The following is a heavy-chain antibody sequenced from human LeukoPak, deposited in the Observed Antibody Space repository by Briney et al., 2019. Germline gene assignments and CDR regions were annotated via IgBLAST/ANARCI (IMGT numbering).Heavy chain of an antibody. V-gene: IGHV3-30*04. CDR1: GFTFSSYA. Sequence: PGRSLRLSCAASGFTFSSYAMHWVRQAPGKGLEWVAVISYDGSNKYYADSVKGRFTISRDNSKNTLYLQMNSLRAEDTAVYYCARDCSGGSYLGYWGQGTLVTVSS. J-gene: IGHJ4*02. CDR3: ARDCSGGSYLGY. D-gene: IGHD2-15*01. CDR2: ISYDGSNK.